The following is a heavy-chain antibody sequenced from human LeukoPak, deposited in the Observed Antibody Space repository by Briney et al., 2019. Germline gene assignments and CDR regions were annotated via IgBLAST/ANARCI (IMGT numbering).Heavy chain of an antibody. Sequence: PSETLSLTCTVSGGSISSSSYYWGWIRQPPGKGLEWIGSIYYSGSTYYNPSLKSRVTISVDTSKNQFSLKLSSMTAADTAVYYCARHAVAASLTGYYWHWFDPWGQGTLVTVSS. V-gene: IGHV4-39*01. CDR3: ARHAVAASLTGYYWHWFDP. J-gene: IGHJ5*02. CDR2: IYYSGST. D-gene: IGHD3-9*01. CDR1: GGSISSSSYY.